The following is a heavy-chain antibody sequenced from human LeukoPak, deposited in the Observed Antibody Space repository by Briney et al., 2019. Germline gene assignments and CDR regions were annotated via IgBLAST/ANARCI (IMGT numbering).Heavy chain of an antibody. J-gene: IGHJ4*02. D-gene: IGHD5-24*01. CDR3: AEDIHSDGDMGY. CDR1: GYRLTSQG. CDR2: INTYNGNT. V-gene: IGHV1-18*01. Sequence: ASVKVSCMTSGYRLTSQGISWVRQAPGQGLEWMGWINTYNGNTNYAQKFQGRVTMTTDTSASTDYMELRRLRSDETALYYCAEDIHSDGDMGYWGQGSLVTVSS.